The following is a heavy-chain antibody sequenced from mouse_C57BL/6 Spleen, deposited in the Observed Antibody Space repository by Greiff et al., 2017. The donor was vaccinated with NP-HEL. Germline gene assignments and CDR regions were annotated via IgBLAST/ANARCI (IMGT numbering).Heavy chain of an antibody. CDR2: ISDGGSYT. CDR3: ARESKSYFDD. Sequence: EVKLVESGGGLVKPGGSLKLSCAASGFTFSSYAMSWVRQTPEKRLEWVATISDGGSYTYYPDNVKGRFTISRDNAKNNLYLQMSHLKSEDTAMYYCARESKSYFDDWGQGTTLTVSS. D-gene: IGHD2-5*01. J-gene: IGHJ2*01. V-gene: IGHV5-4*01. CDR1: GFTFSSYA.